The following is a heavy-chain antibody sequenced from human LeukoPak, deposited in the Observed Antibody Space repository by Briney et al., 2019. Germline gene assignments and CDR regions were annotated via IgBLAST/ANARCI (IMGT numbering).Heavy chain of an antibody. D-gene: IGHD5-12*01. CDR3: VNLGYSD. Sequence: GGSLRLSREASGFSFSAAWMTWVRQAPGKGLEWVATIKNDGSDKYYVDSVKGRFTLSRDNAKNSVYLQMNSLRAEDTAVYYCVNLGYSDGGQGTLVTVSS. CDR1: GFSFSAAW. V-gene: IGHV3-7*01. J-gene: IGHJ4*02. CDR2: IKNDGSDK.